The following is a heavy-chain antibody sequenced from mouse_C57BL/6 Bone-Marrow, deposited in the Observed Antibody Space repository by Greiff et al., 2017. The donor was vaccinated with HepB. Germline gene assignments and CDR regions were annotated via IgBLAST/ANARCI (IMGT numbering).Heavy chain of an antibody. CDR2: IWSDGST. D-gene: IGHD1-1*01. CDR3: ARHGPDYYGSSYWYFDV. J-gene: IGHJ1*03. V-gene: IGHV2-6-1*01. Sequence: QVQLQQSGPGLVAPSQSLSITCTVSGFSLTSYGVHWVRQPPGKGLEWLVVIWSDGSTTYNSALKSRLSISKDNSKSQVFLKMNSLQTDDTAMYYCARHGPDYYGSSYWYFDVWGTGTTVTVSS. CDR1: GFSLTSYG.